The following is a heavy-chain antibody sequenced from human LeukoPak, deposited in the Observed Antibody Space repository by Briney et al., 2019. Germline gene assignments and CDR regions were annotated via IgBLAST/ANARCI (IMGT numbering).Heavy chain of an antibody. J-gene: IGHJ4*02. CDR2: INHSGST. D-gene: IGHD3-3*01. CDR3: ARVGYDFWSGYFSFDY. CDR1: GGSFSGYY. V-gene: IGHV4-34*01. Sequence: SETLSLTCAVYGGSFSGYYWSWIRQPPGKGLEWIGEINHSGSTNYNPSLKGRVTISVDTSKNQFSLKLSSVTAADTAVYYCARVGYDFWSGYFSFDYWGQGTLVTVSS.